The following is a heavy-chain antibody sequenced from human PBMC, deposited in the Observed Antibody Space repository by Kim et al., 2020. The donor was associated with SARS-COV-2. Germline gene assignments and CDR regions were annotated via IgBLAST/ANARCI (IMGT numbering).Heavy chain of an antibody. D-gene: IGHD3-9*01. CDR2: INPSGGST. Sequence: ASVKVSCKASGYTFTSYYMHWVRQAPGQGLEWMGIINPSGGSTSYAQKFQGRVTMTRDTSTSTVYMELSSLRSEDTAVYYCASSEYDILTGYTGAFDIWGQGTMVTVSS. CDR1: GYTFTSYY. J-gene: IGHJ3*02. V-gene: IGHV1-46*01. CDR3: ASSEYDILTGYTGAFDI.